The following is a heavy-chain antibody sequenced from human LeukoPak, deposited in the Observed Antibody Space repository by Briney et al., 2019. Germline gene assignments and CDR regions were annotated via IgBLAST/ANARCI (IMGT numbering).Heavy chain of an antibody. J-gene: IGHJ4*02. D-gene: IGHD3-3*01. Sequence: GXXLRLSCAASGFTFSGSGMHWVRQAPGKGLEWVTFIRYDGSNKYYTDSVKGRFTISRDNSKNTLYLQMDSLRAEDTAVYYCARDYDFWSGYYSPARGYFGYWGQGTLVTVSS. V-gene: IGHV3-30*02. CDR1: GFTFSGSG. CDR2: IRYDGSNK. CDR3: ARDYDFWSGYYSPARGYFGY.